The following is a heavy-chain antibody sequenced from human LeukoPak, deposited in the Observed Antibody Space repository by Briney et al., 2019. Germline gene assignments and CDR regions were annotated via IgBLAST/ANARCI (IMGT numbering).Heavy chain of an antibody. CDR2: IYTSGST. D-gene: IGHD3-22*01. Sequence: SETLSLTCTVSGGSISSYYWSWIRQPAGKGLEWIGRIYTSGSTNYNPSLKSRVTISVDTSKNQFSLKLSSVTAADTAVYYCARVTGYMIEDYFDYWGQGTLVTVSS. CDR3: ARVTGYMIEDYFDY. CDR1: GGSISSYY. V-gene: IGHV4-4*07. J-gene: IGHJ4*02.